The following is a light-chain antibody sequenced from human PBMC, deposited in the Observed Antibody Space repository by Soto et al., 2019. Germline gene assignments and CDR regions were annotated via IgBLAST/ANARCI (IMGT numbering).Light chain of an antibody. J-gene: IGKJ4*01. CDR2: GAS. Sequence: EIVLTQSPVTLSFCPWEIATLSCRAIQSVSSSYLAWYQQKPGQAPRLLIYGASSRATGIPDRFSGSGSGTDFTLAISSLEPEDFAVYYCQQRSNWPPVTFGGGTKVDIK. V-gene: IGKV3D-20*02. CDR1: QSVSSSY. CDR3: QQRSNWPPVT.